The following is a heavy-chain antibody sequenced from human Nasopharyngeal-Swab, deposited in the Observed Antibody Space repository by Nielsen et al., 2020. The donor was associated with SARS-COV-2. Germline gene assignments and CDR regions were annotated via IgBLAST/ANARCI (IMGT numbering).Heavy chain of an antibody. Sequence: GGSLRLSCAASGFTFSSYAMHWVRQAPGKGLEWVAVISYDGSNKYYADSVKGRFTISRDNSKNTLYLQMNSLRAEDTAVYYCARDRGIAVAGNYYYYGMDVWGRGTTVTVSS. CDR2: ISYDGSNK. V-gene: IGHV3-30-3*01. CDR1: GFTFSSYA. J-gene: IGHJ6*02. D-gene: IGHD6-19*01. CDR3: ARDRGIAVAGNYYYYGMDV.